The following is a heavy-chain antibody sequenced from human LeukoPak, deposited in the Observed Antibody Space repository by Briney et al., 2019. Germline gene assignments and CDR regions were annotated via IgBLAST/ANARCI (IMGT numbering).Heavy chain of an antibody. V-gene: IGHV4-39*07. CDR1: GGSISSSSYY. CDR3: ARESQGQWLDYFDY. CDR2: IYYSGST. J-gene: IGHJ4*02. D-gene: IGHD6-19*01. Sequence: SETLSLTCTVSGGSISSSSYYWGWIRQPPGKGLEWIGSIYYSGSTYYNPSLKSRVTISVDASKNQFSLKLSSVTAAGTAVYYCARESQGQWLDYFDYWGQGTLVTVSS.